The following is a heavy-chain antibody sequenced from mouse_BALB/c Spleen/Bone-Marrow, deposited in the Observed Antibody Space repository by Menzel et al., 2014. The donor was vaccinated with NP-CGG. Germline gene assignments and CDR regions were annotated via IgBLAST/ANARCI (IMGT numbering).Heavy chain of an antibody. V-gene: IGHV1-14*01. CDR2: INPYNDGT. Sequence: VQLKESGPELVKPGASVKMSCKASGYTFTSYVMHWVKQKPGQGLEWIGYINPYNDGTKYNEKFKGEATLTSDKSSSTAYMELSSLTSEDSAVYYCARWRYPYAMDYWGQGTSVTVSS. J-gene: IGHJ4*01. CDR3: ARWRYPYAMDY. CDR1: GYTFTSYV. D-gene: IGHD5-1-1*01.